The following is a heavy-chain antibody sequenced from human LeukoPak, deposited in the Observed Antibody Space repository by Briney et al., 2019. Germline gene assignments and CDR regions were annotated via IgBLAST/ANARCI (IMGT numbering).Heavy chain of an antibody. J-gene: IGHJ6*02. CDR2: IIPILGIA. V-gene: IGHV1-69*04. D-gene: IGHD2-2*01. CDR3: ARAYIVVPAAVLPHYYYYGMDV. CDR1: GGTFSSYA. Sequence: SVKVSCKASGGTFSSYAISWVRQAPGQGLEWMGRIIPILGIANYAQKFQGRVTITADKSTSTAYMELSSLRSEDTAVYYCARAYIVVPAAVLPHYYYYGMDVWGQGTTVTVSS.